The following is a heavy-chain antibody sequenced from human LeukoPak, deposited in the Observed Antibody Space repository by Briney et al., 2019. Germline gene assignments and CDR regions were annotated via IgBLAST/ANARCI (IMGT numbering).Heavy chain of an antibody. V-gene: IGHV3-23*01. CDR3: AKAPANYVDTAMGTFDY. Sequence: PGGSLRLSCAASGFTFNTYAMSWVRQAPGKGLEWVSAISSSGISTYYADSVKGRFTISRDNSKNTLYLQMNSLRAEDTAVYYCAKAPANYVDTAMGTFDYWGQGTLVTVSS. CDR2: ISSSGIST. J-gene: IGHJ4*02. D-gene: IGHD5-18*01. CDR1: GFTFNTYA.